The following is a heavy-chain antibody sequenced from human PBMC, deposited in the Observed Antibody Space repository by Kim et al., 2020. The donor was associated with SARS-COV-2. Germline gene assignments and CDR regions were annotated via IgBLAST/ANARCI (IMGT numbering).Heavy chain of an antibody. CDR2: IVVGSGNT. J-gene: IGHJ6*02. CDR3: AADVHRHYDFWSGYYSGGMDV. V-gene: IGHV1-58*01. CDR1: GFTFTSSA. Sequence: SVKVSCKASGFTFTSSAVQWVRQARGQRLEWIGWIVVGSGNTNYAQKFQERVTITRDMSTSTAYMELSSLRSEDTAVYYCAADVHRHYDFWSGYYSGGMDVWGQGTTVTVSS. D-gene: IGHD3-3*01.